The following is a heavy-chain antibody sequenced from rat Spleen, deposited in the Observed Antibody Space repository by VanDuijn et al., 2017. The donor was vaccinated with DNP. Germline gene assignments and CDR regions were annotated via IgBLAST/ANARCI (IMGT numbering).Heavy chain of an antibody. CDR2: ITYDGGST. Sequence: EVQLVGSGGGLVQPGRSLKLSCAASGFTFSDYNMVWVRQAPTKGLEWVAYITYDGGSTYYRDSVQGRFTISRDNAKSTLYLQMDSLRSEDMATYYCARPIYNNHGGFAYWGQGTLVTVSS. CDR1: GFTFSDYN. D-gene: IGHD1-10*01. J-gene: IGHJ3*01. CDR3: ARPIYNNHGGFAY. V-gene: IGHV5-7*01.